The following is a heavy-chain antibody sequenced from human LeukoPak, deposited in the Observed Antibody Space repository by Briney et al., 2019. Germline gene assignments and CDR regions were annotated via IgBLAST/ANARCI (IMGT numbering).Heavy chain of an antibody. V-gene: IGHV4-34*01. J-gene: IGHJ6*03. D-gene: IGHD6-6*01. CDR2: INHSGST. Sequence: SETLSLTCAVYGGSFSGYYWSWIRQPPGKGLEWIGEINHSGSTNYNPSLKSRVTISVDTSKNQFSLKLSSVTAADTAVYYCARKRKGISSPYPFLNYYYMDVWGKGTTVTVSS. CDR1: GGSFSGYY. CDR3: ARKRKGISSPYPFLNYYYMDV.